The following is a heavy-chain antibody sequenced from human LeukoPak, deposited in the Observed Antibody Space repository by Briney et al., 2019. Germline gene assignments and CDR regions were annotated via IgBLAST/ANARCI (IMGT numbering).Heavy chain of an antibody. D-gene: IGHD2-21*01. CDR2: IRYDGSNK. Sequence: GGSLRLSCVASGFTLSSYGMHWVRQAPGKGLEWVAFIRYDGSNKYYADSVKGRFTISRDNSKNTLYLQMNSLRAEDTAVYYCAKVGVAYCGGDCYPGAFDIWGQGTMVTVSS. J-gene: IGHJ3*02. V-gene: IGHV3-30*02. CDR3: AKVGVAYCGGDCYPGAFDI. CDR1: GFTLSSYG.